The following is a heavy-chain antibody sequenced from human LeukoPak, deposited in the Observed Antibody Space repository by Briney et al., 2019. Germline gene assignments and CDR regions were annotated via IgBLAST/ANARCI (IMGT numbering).Heavy chain of an antibody. CDR3: ARAASIEAVASNY. Sequence: GGSLRLSCAASGFTFSTYWMSWVRQAPGRGLEWVANIKQDGSEEYYVDSVKGRFTISRDNAKDSLYLQMNSLRAEDTAVYYCARAASIEAVASNYWGQGTLVTVSS. J-gene: IGHJ4*02. V-gene: IGHV3-7*01. CDR2: IKQDGSEE. D-gene: IGHD6-19*01. CDR1: GFTFSTYW.